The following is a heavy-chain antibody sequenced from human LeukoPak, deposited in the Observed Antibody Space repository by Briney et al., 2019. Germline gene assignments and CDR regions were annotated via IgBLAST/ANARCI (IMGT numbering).Heavy chain of an antibody. CDR3: TRDYDFWSGYRPRYFQH. D-gene: IGHD3-3*01. J-gene: IGHJ1*01. V-gene: IGHV3-49*03. CDR1: GFTFGDYA. Sequence: PGGSLRLSCTASGFTFGDYAMSWFRQAPGKGLEWVGFIRSKAYGGTTEYAASVKGRFTISRDDSKSIAYLQMNSLKTEDTAVYYCTRDYDFWSGYRPRYFQHWGQGPLVTVSS. CDR2: IRSKAYGGTT.